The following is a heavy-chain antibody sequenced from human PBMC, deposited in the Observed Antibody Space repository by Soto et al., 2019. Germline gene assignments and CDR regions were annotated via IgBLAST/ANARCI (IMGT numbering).Heavy chain of an antibody. J-gene: IGHJ4*02. D-gene: IGHD6-25*01. CDR3: GKEGQRRGGGYFDY. V-gene: IGHV3-23*01. CDR2: ISGSGGNT. CDR1: GFTFSSCA. Sequence: EVQLLESGGGLVQPGGSLRLSCAASGFTFSSCAMSWVRQAPGKGLEWVSAISGSGGNTYYADSVKGRFTISRDNSKNPLYLKRKGLRAGDTAVYYGGKEGQRRGGGYFDYWGQGTLVTVSS.